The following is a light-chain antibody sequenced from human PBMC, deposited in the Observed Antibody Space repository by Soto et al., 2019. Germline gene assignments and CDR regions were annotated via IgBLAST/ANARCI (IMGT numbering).Light chain of an antibody. J-gene: IGKJ4*01. V-gene: IGKV3-15*01. CDR1: QSVSSN. CDR3: QQYNVWPLT. Sequence: EIVLTQSPATLSLSPGERATLSCRASQSVSSNLAWYQQKPGQTPKLLIYVAYTRATGIPARFSCSGSGTEFTLTISSLQSEDFAVYYCQQYNVWPLTFGGGTKVEFK. CDR2: VAY.